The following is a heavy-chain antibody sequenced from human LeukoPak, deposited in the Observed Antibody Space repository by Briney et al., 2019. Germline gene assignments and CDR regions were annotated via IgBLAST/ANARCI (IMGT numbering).Heavy chain of an antibody. J-gene: IGHJ3*02. Sequence: GVSLRLSCAASGFTVSSNYMSWVRQAPGKGLEWVSVIYSGGSTYYADSVKGRFTISRDNSKSTLYLQMNSLRAEDTAVYYCATPLSWSRSGQPRGGAFDIWGQGTMVTVSS. CDR3: ATPLSWSRSGQPRGGAFDI. V-gene: IGHV3-66*01. CDR2: IYSGGST. D-gene: IGHD2-15*01. CDR1: GFTVSSNY.